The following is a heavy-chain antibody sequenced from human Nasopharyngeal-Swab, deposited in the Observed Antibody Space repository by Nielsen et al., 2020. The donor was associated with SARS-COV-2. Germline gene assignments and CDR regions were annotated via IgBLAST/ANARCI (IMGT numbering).Heavy chain of an antibody. CDR1: GGTFSSYA. J-gene: IGHJ6*02. D-gene: IGHD3-22*01. CDR2: IIPIFGIA. CDR3: GSQGGGDYYDSRRYYNYVMDV. V-gene: IGHV1-69*04. Sequence: SVKVSCKASGGTFSSYAISWVRQAPGQGLEWMGRIIPIFGIANYAQKLQGRVTITAEKSTSTAYMELSSRRSEDTAVFYCGSQGGGDYYDSRRYYNYVMDVWGQGTTVTVSS.